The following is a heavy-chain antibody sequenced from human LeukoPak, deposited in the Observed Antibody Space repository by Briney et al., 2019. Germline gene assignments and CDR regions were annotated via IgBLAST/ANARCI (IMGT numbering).Heavy chain of an antibody. D-gene: IGHD2-2*01. CDR1: GYTFTSYH. V-gene: IGHV1-46*01. J-gene: IGHJ4*02. CDR3: AGVVPAAMRYFDY. CDR2: IKSTGDTT. Sequence: ASVQVSCKTSGYTFTSYHMHWVRQAPGQGLEWVAIIKSTGDTTVYAQKFQGRVTVTRDTSTSTVYMDLSSLSSEDTAVYYCAGVVPAAMRYFDYWGQGTLVTVSS.